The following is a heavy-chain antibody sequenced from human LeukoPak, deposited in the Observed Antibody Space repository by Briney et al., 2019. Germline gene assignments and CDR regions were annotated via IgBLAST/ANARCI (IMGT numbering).Heavy chain of an antibody. Sequence: SETLSLTCTVSGGSVSSGSYYWSWIRQPPGKGLEWIGYIYYSGSTNYNPSLKSRVTISVDTSKNQFSLKLSSVTAADTAVYYCARVLWFGELPPRGAFDYWGQGKLVTVSS. D-gene: IGHD3-10*01. V-gene: IGHV4-61*01. J-gene: IGHJ4*02. CDR3: ARVLWFGELPPRGAFDY. CDR1: GGSVSSGSYY. CDR2: IYYSGST.